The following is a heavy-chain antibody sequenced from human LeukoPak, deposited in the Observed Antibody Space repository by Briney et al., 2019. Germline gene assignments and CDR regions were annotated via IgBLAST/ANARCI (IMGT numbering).Heavy chain of an antibody. CDR3: ARDRLRFLPWDWFDP. CDR2: ISAYNGNT. V-gene: IGHV1-18*01. D-gene: IGHD3-3*01. Sequence: APVKVSCKASGYTFTSYGLSWVRQAPGQGLEWMGWISAYNGNTNYAQKFQGRVTMTTDTSTSTAYMELRSLRSDDTAVYYCARDRLRFLPWDWFDPWGQGTLVTVSS. J-gene: IGHJ5*02. CDR1: GYTFTSYG.